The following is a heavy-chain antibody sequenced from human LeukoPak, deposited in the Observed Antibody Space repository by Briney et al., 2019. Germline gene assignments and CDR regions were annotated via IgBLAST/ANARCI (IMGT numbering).Heavy chain of an antibody. CDR3: TRDIGDFVSDF. V-gene: IGHV4-39*02. J-gene: IGHJ4*02. D-gene: IGHD2-21*02. Sequence: PSETLSLTCTVSGGSIGSGYYWAWIRQPPGKGLEWIGSIHYGGTTHYNPFLQSRVTISADTSKNQFALDLRSVTAADTAVYYCTRDIGDFVSDFWGQGTLVTVSS. CDR1: GGSIGSGYY. CDR2: IHYGGTT.